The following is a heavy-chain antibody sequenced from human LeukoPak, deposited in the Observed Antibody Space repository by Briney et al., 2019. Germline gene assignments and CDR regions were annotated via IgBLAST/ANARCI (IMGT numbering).Heavy chain of an antibody. D-gene: IGHD3-22*01. CDR1: GYSFTSYW. CDR2: IYPGDSDT. J-gene: IGHJ4*02. Sequence: GESLKISCKGSGYSFTSYWIDWVRQMPGKGLEWMGIIYPGDSDTRYSPSFQGHVTISADKSISTAYLQWSSLKASDTAMYYCARHRGSMYYYDSSGWYFDYWGQGTLVTVSS. V-gene: IGHV5-51*01. CDR3: ARHRGSMYYYDSSGWYFDY.